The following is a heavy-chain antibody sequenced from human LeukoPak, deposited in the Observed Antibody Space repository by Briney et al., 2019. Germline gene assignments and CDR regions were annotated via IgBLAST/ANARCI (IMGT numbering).Heavy chain of an antibody. CDR2: IYTSGST. D-gene: IGHD3-22*01. Sequence: PSETLSLTCTVSGVSISSYYWSWIRQPAGKGLEWIGRIYTSGSTNYNPSLNGRASISIDTSKTSFSLELSFVTAADTALYYCARDGHRGMIGTPGMDVWGQGTTVTVSS. CDR3: ARDGHRGMIGTPGMDV. J-gene: IGHJ6*02. V-gene: IGHV4-4*07. CDR1: GVSISSYY.